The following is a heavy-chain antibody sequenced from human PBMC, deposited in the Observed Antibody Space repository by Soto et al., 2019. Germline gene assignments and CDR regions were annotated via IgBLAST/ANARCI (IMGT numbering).Heavy chain of an antibody. Sequence: EVQLLESGGGLVQPGGSLRLSCAASGFTFNNYAMSWVRQAPGKGLEWVSTISSSGGSTYYADSVKGRFTISRDNSKNLIYSESDSLRAEGKGVFYWAEGGWGGDGIGGWGQGTTVTVSS. D-gene: IGHD3-16*01. CDR1: GFTFNNYA. J-gene: IGHJ6*02. CDR3: AEGGWGGDGIGG. CDR2: ISSSGGST. V-gene: IGHV3-23*01.